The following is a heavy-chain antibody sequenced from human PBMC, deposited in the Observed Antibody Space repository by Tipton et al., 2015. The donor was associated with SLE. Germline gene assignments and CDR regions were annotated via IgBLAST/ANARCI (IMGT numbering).Heavy chain of an antibody. V-gene: IGHV4-59*12. Sequence: LRLSCTVSGGSISSYYWSWIRQPPGKGLEWIGYIYYSGSTNYNPSLKSRVTISVDTSKNQFSLKLSSVTAADTAVYYCARDQGLLWFGELYPFDYWGQGTLVTVSS. J-gene: IGHJ4*02. CDR2: IYYSGST. CDR1: GGSISSYY. D-gene: IGHD3-10*01. CDR3: ARDQGLLWFGELYPFDY.